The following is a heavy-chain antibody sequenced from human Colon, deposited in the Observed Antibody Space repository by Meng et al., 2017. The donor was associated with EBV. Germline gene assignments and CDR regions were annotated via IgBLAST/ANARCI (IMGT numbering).Heavy chain of an antibody. CDR3: ARDLGGPRDY. V-gene: IGHV3-11*01. CDR2: ISKMGDGF. D-gene: IGHD6-25*01. CDR1: GSDFNDYC. J-gene: IGHJ4*02. Sequence: RVGGGGGLMKPGGRLCRCCAASGSDFNDYCMTWRRQAPGKWRGWVAFISKMGDGFTSAGSVRGRFTISRASATHSLYLQMNSLRAEDTAVYYWARDLGGPRDYWGQGTLVTVSS.